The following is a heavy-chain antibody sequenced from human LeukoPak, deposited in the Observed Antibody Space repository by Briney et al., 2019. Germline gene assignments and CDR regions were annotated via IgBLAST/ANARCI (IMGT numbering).Heavy chain of an antibody. J-gene: IGHJ4*02. CDR1: GGSISSSSYY. V-gene: IGHV4-30-4*01. CDR2: IYYSGST. Sequence: SETLSLTCTVSGGSISSSSYYWSWIRQPPGKGLEWIGYIYYSGSTYYNPSLKSRVTISVDTSKNQFSLKLSSVTAADTAVYYCARSHEGYYFDYWGQGTLVTVSS. CDR3: ARSHEGYYFDY.